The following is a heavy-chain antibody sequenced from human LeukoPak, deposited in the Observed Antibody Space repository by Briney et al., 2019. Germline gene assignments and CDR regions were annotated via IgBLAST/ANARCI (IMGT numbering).Heavy chain of an antibody. J-gene: IGHJ4*02. V-gene: IGHV4-34*01. D-gene: IGHD3-22*01. CDR2: IYHSGST. CDR1: GGSFSGYY. CDR3: ARTGSSGYYVDY. Sequence: SETLSLTCAVYGGSFSGYYWSWIRQPPGKGLEWIGQIYHSGSTNYNPSLKSRLTISVDTSKNQFSLKLSSVTAADTAVYYCARTGSSGYYVDYWGQGTLVTVSS.